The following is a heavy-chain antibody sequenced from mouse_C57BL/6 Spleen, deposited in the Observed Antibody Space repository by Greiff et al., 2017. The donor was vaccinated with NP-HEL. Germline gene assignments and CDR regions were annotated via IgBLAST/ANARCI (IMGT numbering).Heavy chain of an antibody. CDR3: ARKHYGSSYYFDY. D-gene: IGHD1-1*01. Sequence: EVQLQESGGGLVKPGGSLKLSCAASGFTFSDYGMHWVRQAPEKGLEWVAYISSGSSTIYYADTVKGRFTISRDNAKNTLFLQMTSLRSEDTAMYYCARKHYGSSYYFDYWGQGTTLTVSS. CDR1: GFTFSDYG. J-gene: IGHJ2*01. V-gene: IGHV5-17*01. CDR2: ISSGSSTI.